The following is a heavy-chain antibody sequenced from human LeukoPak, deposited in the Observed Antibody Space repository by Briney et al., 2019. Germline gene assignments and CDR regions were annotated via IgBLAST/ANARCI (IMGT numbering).Heavy chain of an antibody. D-gene: IGHD3-22*01. CDR1: GGTFSHYA. CDR2: IIPIVGIA. J-gene: IGHJ4*02. CDR3: ARATYYYDSSGYYFFDY. V-gene: IGHV1-69*10. Sequence: GASVKVSCKASGGTFSHYAISWVRQAPGQGLERMGRIIPIVGIANYAQKFQGRVTMTTDTSTSTAYMELRSLRSDDTAVYYCARATYYYDSSGYYFFDYWGQGTLVTVSS.